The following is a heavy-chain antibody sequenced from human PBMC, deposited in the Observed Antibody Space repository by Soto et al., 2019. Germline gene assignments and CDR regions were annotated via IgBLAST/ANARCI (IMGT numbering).Heavy chain of an antibody. CDR1: GFTFSSYA. D-gene: IGHD3-10*01. CDR2: ISGSGGST. CDR3: AKAPLGFQH. V-gene: IGHV3-23*01. J-gene: IGHJ1*01. Sequence: EVQLLEYGGGLVQPGGSLRLSCAASGFTFSSYAMSWVRQAPGKGLEWVSAISGSGGSTYYPDSVKGQFTISRNNSKNTLDLQMNSLRAEDTAVYYCAKAPLGFQHWGQGTLVTVSS.